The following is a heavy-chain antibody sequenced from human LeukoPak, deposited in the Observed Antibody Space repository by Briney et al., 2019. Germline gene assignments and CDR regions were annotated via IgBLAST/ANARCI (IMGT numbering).Heavy chain of an antibody. CDR1: GGTFSSYA. J-gene: IGHJ3*02. CDR3: AGASPQYDFWSAPDAFDI. D-gene: IGHD3-3*01. CDR2: IIPILGIT. V-gene: IGHV1-69*04. Sequence: SVKVSCKAFGGTFSSYAISWVRQAPGQGLEWMGRIIPILGITNYAQKFQGRVTITADKSTSTAYMELSSLRSEDTAVYYCAGASPQYDFWSAPDAFDIWGQGTMVTVSS.